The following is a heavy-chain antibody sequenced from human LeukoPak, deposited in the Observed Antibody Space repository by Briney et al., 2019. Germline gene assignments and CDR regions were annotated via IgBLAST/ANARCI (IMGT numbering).Heavy chain of an antibody. Sequence: PGRSLRLSCAASGFTFSSYAMHWVRQAPGKGLEWVAVISYDGSNKYYADSVKGRFTISRDNSKNTLYLQMNSLRAEDTAVYYCARTTRYFDWLLPLDYWGQGTLVTVSS. CDR2: ISYDGSNK. CDR3: ARTTRYFDWLLPLDY. V-gene: IGHV3-30*04. D-gene: IGHD3-9*01. J-gene: IGHJ4*02. CDR1: GFTFSSYA.